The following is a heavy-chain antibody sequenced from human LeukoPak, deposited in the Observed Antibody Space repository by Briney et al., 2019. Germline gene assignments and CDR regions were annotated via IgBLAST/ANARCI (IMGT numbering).Heavy chain of an antibody. V-gene: IGHV4-38-2*02. Sequence: SETLSLTCTVSGYSFSSGYYWGWVRQPPGKGLEWIGSIHHSGSTYNNPSLKSRVTISVDTSKKQASLKLSSVTAADTAVYYCAREGYGSGPPPNAFDIWGQGTMVTVSS. J-gene: IGHJ3*02. D-gene: IGHD3-10*01. CDR1: GYSFSSGYY. CDR2: IHHSGST. CDR3: AREGYGSGPPPNAFDI.